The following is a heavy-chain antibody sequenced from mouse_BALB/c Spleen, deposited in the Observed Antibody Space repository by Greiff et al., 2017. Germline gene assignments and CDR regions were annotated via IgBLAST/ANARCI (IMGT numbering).Heavy chain of an antibody. CDR3: ARDYGSSSWYFDV. CDR1: GFTFSSFG. D-gene: IGHD1-1*01. V-gene: IGHV5-17*02. Sequence: DVMLVESGGGLVQPGGSRKLSCAASGFTFSSFGMHWVRQAPEKGLEWVAYISSGSSTIYYADTVKGRFTISRDNPKNTLFLQMTSLRSEDTAMYYCARDYGSSSWYFDVWGAGTTVTVSS. J-gene: IGHJ1*01. CDR2: ISSGSSTI.